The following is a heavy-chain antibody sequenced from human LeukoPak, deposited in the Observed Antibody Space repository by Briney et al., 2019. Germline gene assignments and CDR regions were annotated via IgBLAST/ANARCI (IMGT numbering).Heavy chain of an antibody. CDR2: IYYSGST. CDR3: ASLVGYDFWNVFYYYMDV. V-gene: IGHV4-39*01. CDR1: GGSISSSRYY. J-gene: IGHJ6*03. D-gene: IGHD3-3*01. Sequence: SETLSLTCTVSGGSISSSRYYWGWIRQPPGKGLEWIGTIYYSGSTYYNPSLKSRVTISVDTSKNRFSLRLSSVTAADTAVFYCASLVGYDFWNVFYYYMDVWGKGTTVTVSS.